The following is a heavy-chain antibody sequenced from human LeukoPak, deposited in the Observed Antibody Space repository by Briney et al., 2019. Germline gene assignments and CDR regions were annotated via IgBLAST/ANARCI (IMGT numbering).Heavy chain of an antibody. CDR3: ARGRCCIDY. Sequence: GGSLRLSCAASGFTFSSYAMHWVCQAPGKGLEWVAVISYDGSNKYYADSVKGRFTISRDNSKNTLYLQMNSLRAEDTAVYYCARGRCCIDYWGQGTLVTVSS. J-gene: IGHJ4*02. D-gene: IGHD2-15*01. CDR1: GFTFSSYA. CDR2: ISYDGSNK. V-gene: IGHV3-30-3*01.